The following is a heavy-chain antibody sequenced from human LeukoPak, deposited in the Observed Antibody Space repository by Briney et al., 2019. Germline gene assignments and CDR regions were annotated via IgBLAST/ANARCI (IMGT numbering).Heavy chain of an antibody. CDR3: ARETFYRDYDY. J-gene: IGHJ4*02. D-gene: IGHD1-14*01. CDR1: GGSISSGNYY. Sequence: SQTLSLICTVSGGSISSGNYYWSWIRQPAGKGLEWIGRIYTSGSTNYNPSLKSRVTISVDTSKNQFSLKLSSVTAADTAVYYCARETFYRDYDYWGQGTLVTVSS. V-gene: IGHV4-61*02. CDR2: IYTSGST.